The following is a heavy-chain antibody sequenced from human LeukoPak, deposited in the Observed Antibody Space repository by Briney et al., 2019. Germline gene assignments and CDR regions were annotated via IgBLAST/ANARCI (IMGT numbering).Heavy chain of an antibody. CDR3: ARHDPSDSHWYFDL. CDR1: GFTLSPYA. D-gene: IGHD2-21*02. V-gene: IGHV3-30*04. CDR2: ISYDGTDK. J-gene: IGHJ2*01. Sequence: GGSLRLSCAASGFTLSPYAMYWVRQAPGKGLEWVAVISYDGTDKYYADFVEGRFTISRDNSKNTLYLQMNSLRAEDTAVYYCARHDPSDSHWYFDLWGRRTLVTVSS.